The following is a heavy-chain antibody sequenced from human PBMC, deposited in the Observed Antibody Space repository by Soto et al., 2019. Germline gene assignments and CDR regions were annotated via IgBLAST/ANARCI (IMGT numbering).Heavy chain of an antibody. D-gene: IGHD1-1*01. Sequence: GSLRLSCAASGFTFSSYSMNWVRQAPGKGLEWVSSISSSSSYIYYADSVKGRFTISRDNAKNSLYLQMNSLRAEDTAVYYCARVGSDEWKDPIDYWGQGNRVTVSS. CDR1: GFTFSSYS. J-gene: IGHJ4*02. CDR3: ARVGSDEWKDPIDY. CDR2: ISSSSSYI. V-gene: IGHV3-21*01.